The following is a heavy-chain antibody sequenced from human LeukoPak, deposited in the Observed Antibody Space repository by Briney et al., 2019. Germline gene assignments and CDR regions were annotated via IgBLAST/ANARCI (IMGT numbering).Heavy chain of an antibody. Sequence: QPGGSLRLSCAAPGFTFSSYAMHWVRQAPGKGLEWVANIKQDGSEKNYVDSVKGRFTISRDNAKNSLYLQMNSLRVDDTAVYYCARGHRAWSYWGQGTLVTVSS. V-gene: IGHV3-7*01. CDR2: IKQDGSEK. CDR1: GFTFSSYA. CDR3: ARGHRAWSY. J-gene: IGHJ4*02. D-gene: IGHD3-3*01.